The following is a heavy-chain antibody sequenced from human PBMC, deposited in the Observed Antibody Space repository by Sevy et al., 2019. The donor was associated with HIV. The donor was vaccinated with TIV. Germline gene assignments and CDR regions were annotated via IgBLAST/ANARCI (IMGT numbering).Heavy chain of an antibody. V-gene: IGHV3-21*01. D-gene: IGHD4-17*01. J-gene: IGHJ4*02. CDR1: GFTFNTYT. Sequence: GGSLRLSCAASGFTFNTYTMNWVRQAPGKGLEWVSSIDSSSSYIYYADSVKGRFTISRDNAKNSLYLQMTSLRAEDTAVYYCARDLEFYDYGDYGPAFNPDYWGRGTLVTVSS. CDR2: IDSSSSYI. CDR3: ARDLEFYDYGDYGPAFNPDY.